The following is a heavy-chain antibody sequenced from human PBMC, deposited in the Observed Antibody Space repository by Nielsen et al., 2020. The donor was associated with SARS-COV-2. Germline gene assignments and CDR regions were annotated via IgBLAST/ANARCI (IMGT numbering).Heavy chain of an antibody. J-gene: IGHJ6*02. V-gene: IGHV3-30*02. CDR1: GFTFSSYG. Sequence: GGSLRLSCAASGFTFSSYGMHWVRQAPGKGLEWVASIRYDGSNKYYADSVKGRFTISRDNSKNTLYLQMNSLRAEDTAVYYCAKDFGSGPRGYYYYGMDVWGQGTTVTVSS. CDR2: IRYDGSNK. D-gene: IGHD6-19*01. CDR3: AKDFGSGPRGYYYYGMDV.